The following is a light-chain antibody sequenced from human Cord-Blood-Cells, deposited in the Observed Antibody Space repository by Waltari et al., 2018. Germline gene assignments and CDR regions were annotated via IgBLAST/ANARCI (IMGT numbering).Light chain of an antibody. Sequence: QSALTPPASVSRSPGQSIPISCTGTSSDAGGYNYVSWYQQHPGKAPKLMIYDVSNRPSGVSNRFSGSKSGNTASLTISGLQAEDEADYYCSSYTSSSTLFGGGTKLTVL. J-gene: IGLJ2*01. CDR3: SSYTSSSTL. CDR2: DVS. CDR1: SSDAGGYNY. V-gene: IGLV2-14*01.